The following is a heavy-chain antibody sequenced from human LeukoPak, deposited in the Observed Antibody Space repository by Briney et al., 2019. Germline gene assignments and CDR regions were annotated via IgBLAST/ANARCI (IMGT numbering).Heavy chain of an antibody. D-gene: IGHD3-22*01. CDR3: ARDWNRVTVIPGVLGMDV. CDR2: MWYDGINK. J-gene: IGHJ6*02. V-gene: IGHV3-33*01. Sequence: QSGGSLRLSCAASGFTFSSYGMHWVRQAPGKGLEWVAVMWYDGINKYHADSVKGRFTVSRDNSKNTFFLQMKSLRAEDTAVYYCARDWNRVTVIPGVLGMDVWGQGTTVTVSS. CDR1: GFTFSSYG.